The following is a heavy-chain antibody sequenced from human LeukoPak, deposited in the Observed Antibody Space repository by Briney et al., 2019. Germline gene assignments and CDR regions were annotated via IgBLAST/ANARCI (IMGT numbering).Heavy chain of an antibody. J-gene: IGHJ4*02. CDR1: GYTFTSYG. Sequence: ASVKVSCRASGYTFTSYGISWVRQAPGQGLEWMGWISAYNGNTNYAQKLQGRVTMTTDTSTSTAYMELRSLRSDDTAVYYCARDLYSSGGDLFDYWGQGTLVTVSS. CDR3: ARDLYSSGGDLFDY. D-gene: IGHD6-19*01. CDR2: ISAYNGNT. V-gene: IGHV1-18*01.